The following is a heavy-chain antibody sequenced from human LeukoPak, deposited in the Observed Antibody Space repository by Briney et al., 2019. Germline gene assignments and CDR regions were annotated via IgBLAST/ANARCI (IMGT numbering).Heavy chain of an antibody. V-gene: IGHV4-59*08. CDR2: IYYSGST. J-gene: IGHJ4*02. CDR1: GGSISSYY. D-gene: IGHD6-19*01. CDR3: ARRPYSSGIVDY. Sequence: PSETLSLTCTVSGGSISSYYWSWIRQPPGKGLEWIGYIYYSGSTNYNPSLKSRVTISVDTSKNQFSLKLSSVTAADTAVYYCARRPYSSGIVDYWGQGTLVTVSS.